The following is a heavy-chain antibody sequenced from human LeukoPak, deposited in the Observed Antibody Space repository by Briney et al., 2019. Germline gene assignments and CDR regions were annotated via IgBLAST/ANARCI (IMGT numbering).Heavy chain of an antibody. Sequence: KPSETLSLTCTVSGGSISSYYWSWIRQPPGKGLEWIGYICYSGSTNYNPSLKGRVTISVDTSKNQFSLKLSSVTAADTAVYYCARSHCSSTSCYGYAGFDYWGQGTLVTVSS. D-gene: IGHD2-2*01. CDR2: ICYSGST. J-gene: IGHJ4*02. CDR1: GGSISSYY. CDR3: ARSHCSSTSCYGYAGFDY. V-gene: IGHV4-59*08.